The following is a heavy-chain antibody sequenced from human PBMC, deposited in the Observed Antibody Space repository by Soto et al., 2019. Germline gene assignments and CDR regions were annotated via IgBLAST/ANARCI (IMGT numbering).Heavy chain of an antibody. D-gene: IGHD3-22*01. J-gene: IGHJ6*02. Sequence: SVKVSCKASGGTFSSYAISWVRQAPGQGLEWMGGIIPIFGTANYAQKFQGRVTITADESTSTAYMELSSLRSEDTAVYYCARNRGVYYDSSGYYYAGTYYYYGMDFXGQGTTVTVSS. V-gene: IGHV1-69*13. CDR3: ARNRGVYYDSSGYYYAGTYYYYGMDF. CDR2: IIPIFGTA. CDR1: GGTFSSYA.